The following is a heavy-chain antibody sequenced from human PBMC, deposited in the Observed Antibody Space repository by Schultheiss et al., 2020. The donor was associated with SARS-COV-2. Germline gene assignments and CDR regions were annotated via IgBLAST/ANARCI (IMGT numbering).Heavy chain of an antibody. V-gene: IGHV3-33*08. Sequence: GGSLRLSCAASGFTFSSYAMSWVRQAPGKGLEWVAVIWYDGSNKYYADSVKGRFTISRDTSKNTLYLQMNSLRAEDTAVYYCARGPGDHYGYYYYYGMDVWGQGTTVTVSS. D-gene: IGHD3-10*01. CDR3: ARGPGDHYGYYYYYGMDV. J-gene: IGHJ6*02. CDR1: GFTFSSYA. CDR2: IWYDGSNK.